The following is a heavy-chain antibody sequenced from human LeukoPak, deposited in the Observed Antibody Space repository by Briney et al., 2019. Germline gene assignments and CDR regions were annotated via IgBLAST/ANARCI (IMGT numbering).Heavy chain of an antibody. D-gene: IGHD6-13*01. CDR1: GFTFSSYS. Sequence: PGGSLRLSCAASGFTFSSYSMNWVRQAPGKGLEWVSSISSSSSYIYYADSVKGRFTISRDNAKNSLYLQMNSLRAEDTAVYYCATPGIAAAGMFWYFDLWGRGTLVTVSS. J-gene: IGHJ2*01. CDR3: ATPGIAAAGMFWYFDL. V-gene: IGHV3-21*01. CDR2: ISSSSSYI.